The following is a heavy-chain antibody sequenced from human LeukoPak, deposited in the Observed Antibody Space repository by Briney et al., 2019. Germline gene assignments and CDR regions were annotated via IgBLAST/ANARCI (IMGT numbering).Heavy chain of an antibody. CDR2: IIPIFGTA. J-gene: IGHJ6*03. D-gene: IGHD7-27*01. Sequence: SVKVSCKASGGTFSSYAISWVRQAPGQGLEWMGRIIPIFGTANYAQKFQGRVTISTDESTSTAYMELSSLRSEDTAVNYCAVTGLYNYYYYYYMDVWGKGTTVTVSS. CDR3: AVTGLYNYYYYYYMDV. CDR1: GGTFSSYA. V-gene: IGHV1-69*05.